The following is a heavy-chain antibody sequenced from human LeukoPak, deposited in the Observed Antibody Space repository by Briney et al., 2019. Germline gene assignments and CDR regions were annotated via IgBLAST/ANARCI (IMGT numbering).Heavy chain of an antibody. V-gene: IGHV4-4*07. J-gene: IGHJ4*02. CDR1: GGSISSYY. CDR3: ARSRYYYGSGSYPFDY. Sequence: PSETLSLTCTVSGGSISSYYWSWIRQPAGKGLEWIGRINTSGSTNYNPSLKSRVTMSVDTSKNQFSLKLSSVTAADTAVYYCARSRYYYGSGSYPFDYWGQGTLVTVSS. CDR2: INTSGST. D-gene: IGHD3-10*01.